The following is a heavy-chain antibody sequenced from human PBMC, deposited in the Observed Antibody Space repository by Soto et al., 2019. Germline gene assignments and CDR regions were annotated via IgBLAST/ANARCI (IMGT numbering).Heavy chain of an antibody. V-gene: IGHV3-23*01. CDR2: ISGSGGST. D-gene: IGHD6-13*01. CDR1: GFTFSSYA. J-gene: IGHJ4*02. Sequence: EVQLLESGGGLVQPGGSLRLSCAASGFTFSSYAMSWVRQAPGKGLEWVSAISGSGGSTYYADSVKGRFTISRDNSKNTLSLQMNSLRAEDTAVYYCAKDAMGIAAAVQLPPVCFAYWGQGTLVTVSS. CDR3: AKDAMGIAAAVQLPPVCFAY.